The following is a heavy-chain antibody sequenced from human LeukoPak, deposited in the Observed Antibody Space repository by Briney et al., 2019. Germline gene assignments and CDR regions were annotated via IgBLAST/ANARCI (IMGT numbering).Heavy chain of an antibody. J-gene: IGHJ4*02. CDR3: AREGCSGGSCYFDY. Sequence: PGGSLRLSCAASGFTFSIYGMHWVRQAPGKGLEWVSSISSSNSYIYYADSVKGRFTISRDNTKNSLYLQMNSLRAEDTAVYYCAREGCSGGSCYFDYWGQGTLVTVSS. V-gene: IGHV3-21*01. CDR1: GFTFSIYG. D-gene: IGHD2-15*01. CDR2: ISSSNSYI.